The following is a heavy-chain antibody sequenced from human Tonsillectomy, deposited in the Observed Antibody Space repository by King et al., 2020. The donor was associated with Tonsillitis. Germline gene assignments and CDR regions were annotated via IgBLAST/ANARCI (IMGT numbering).Heavy chain of an antibody. CDR2: ILYDGSDT. J-gene: IGHJ4*02. Sequence: VQLVESGGGVVQPGRSLRLSCAASGFTFSSYAMHWVRQAPGKGLEWVAIILYDGSDTYYADFVKGRFTISRDNSKNTLYLQINSLRPEDTAVYYCARACYDSSGTRGRRGGAVDYWGQGTLVTVSS. D-gene: IGHD3-22*01. CDR3: ARACYDSSGTRGRRGGAVDY. CDR1: GFTFSSYA. V-gene: IGHV3-30*04.